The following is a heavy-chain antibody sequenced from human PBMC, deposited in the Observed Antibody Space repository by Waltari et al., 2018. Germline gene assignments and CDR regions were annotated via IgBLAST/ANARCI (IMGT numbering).Heavy chain of an antibody. CDR2: ISHTGTT. V-gene: IGHV4-59*01. Sequence: QVQLQESGPGLVKPSATLSLTCTVSGGFISGYFWSWIRQSPGKGLEWIGYISHTGTTDYNPSLKSRVSISVDSSKSQFSLNLTSVTAADTAFYYCAREFSSGWYSHLDYWGQGKLVTVS. D-gene: IGHD6-19*01. J-gene: IGHJ4*02. CDR3: AREFSSGWYSHLDY. CDR1: GGFISGYF.